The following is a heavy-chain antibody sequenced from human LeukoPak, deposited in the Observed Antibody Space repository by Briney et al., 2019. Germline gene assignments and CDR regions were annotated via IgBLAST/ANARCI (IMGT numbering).Heavy chain of an antibody. D-gene: IGHD6-19*01. V-gene: IGHV1-18*01. Sequence: ASVKVSCKASGYTFTSYGISWVRQAPGQGLEWMGWISAYNGNTNYAQKLQGRVTMTTDTSTSTADMELRSLRPDDTAVYYCARLIAVAASFDYWGQGTLVTVSS. J-gene: IGHJ4*02. CDR3: ARLIAVAASFDY. CDR2: ISAYNGNT. CDR1: GYTFTSYG.